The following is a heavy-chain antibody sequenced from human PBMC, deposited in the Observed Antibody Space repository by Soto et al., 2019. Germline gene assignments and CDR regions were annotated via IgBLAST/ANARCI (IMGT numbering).Heavy chain of an antibody. Sequence: EVQLVETGGGLVKPGGSLRLSCAASGFTFSSYRMNWVRQAPGKGLEWVSSISSGSDYIFYADSVKGRFTISRDNAQNSLFLQINSLTAEDTAVYCCGRTRVGDGFNVWGQGTVVTVSS. CDR2: ISSGSDYI. D-gene: IGHD3-10*01. CDR1: GFTFSSYR. CDR3: GRTRVGDGFNV. V-gene: IGHV3-21*01. J-gene: IGHJ3*01.